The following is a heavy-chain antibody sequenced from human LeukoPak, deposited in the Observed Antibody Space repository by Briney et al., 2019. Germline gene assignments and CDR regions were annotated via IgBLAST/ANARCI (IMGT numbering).Heavy chain of an antibody. CDR2: IDYRGST. CDR1: GGSISTYY. J-gene: IGHJ3*02. Sequence: SETLSLTCTVSGGSISTYYWSWIRQPPGKGLEWIAYIDYRGSTTYNPSLRSRVTISVDTSRNQFSLKLNSMTAADTAVYYCARSRSGYSYDHAAFEIWGQGTMVTVSS. V-gene: IGHV4-59*01. CDR3: ARSRSGYSYDHAAFEI. D-gene: IGHD5-18*01.